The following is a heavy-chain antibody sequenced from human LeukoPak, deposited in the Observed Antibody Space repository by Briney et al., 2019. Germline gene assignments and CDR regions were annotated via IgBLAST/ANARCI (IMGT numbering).Heavy chain of an antibody. J-gene: IGHJ4*02. CDR2: INPNSGGT. CDR3: ARDRARIAVAGTSARVDY. Sequence: ASVKVSCKASGYTFTGYYMHWVRQAPGQGLDWMGWINPNSGGTNYAQKFQGRVTMTRDTSISTAYMELSRLRSDDTAVYYCARDRARIAVAGTSARVDYWGQGTLVTVSS. V-gene: IGHV1-2*02. CDR1: GYTFTGYY. D-gene: IGHD6-19*01.